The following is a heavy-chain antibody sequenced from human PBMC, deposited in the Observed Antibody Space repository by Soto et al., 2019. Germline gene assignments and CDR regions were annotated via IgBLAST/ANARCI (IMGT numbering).Heavy chain of an antibody. V-gene: IGHV1-18*01. J-gene: IGHJ6*01. Sequence: ASVKVSCKASGYTFTSYGISWVRQAPGQGLEWMGWISAYNGNTNYAQKLQGRVTMTTDTSTSTAYMELRSLRSDDTAVYYCARVEYYGSGSYLRRDYYYCGMDVWGQGTTVTVSS. CDR3: ARVEYYGSGSYLRRDYYYCGMDV. CDR2: ISAYNGNT. D-gene: IGHD3-10*01. CDR1: GYTFTSYG.